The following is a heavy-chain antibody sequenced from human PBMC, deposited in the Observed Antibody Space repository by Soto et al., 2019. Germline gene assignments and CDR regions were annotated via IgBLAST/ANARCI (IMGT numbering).Heavy chain of an antibody. V-gene: IGHV3-23*01. CDR3: AKDVHYDSSGGLDS. CDR1: GFTLENYA. CDR2: IRGGGGGT. Sequence: EVRLLESGGGLEQPGGSLRLSCVISGFTLENYAMSWVRQAPGKGLERVSAIRGGGGGTYYADSVRGRFIISRDNSKNTVYLQVNGLRSEDTAVYYCAKDVHYDSSGGLDSWGQGTLVTVSS. J-gene: IGHJ4*02. D-gene: IGHD3-22*01.